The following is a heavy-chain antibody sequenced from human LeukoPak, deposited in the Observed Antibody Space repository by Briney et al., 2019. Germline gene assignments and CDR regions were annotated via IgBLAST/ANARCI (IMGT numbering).Heavy chain of an antibody. D-gene: IGHD3-10*01. CDR1: GGSISSSSYY. Sequence: KPSETLSLTCTVSGGSISSSSYYWGWIRQPPGKGLEWIGSIYYSGSTYYNPSLKSRVTISVDTSKNQFSLKLSSVTAADTAVYYCARLRYYGSGSFDYWGQGTLVTVSS. J-gene: IGHJ4*02. CDR3: ARLRYYGSGSFDY. V-gene: IGHV4-39*01. CDR2: IYYSGST.